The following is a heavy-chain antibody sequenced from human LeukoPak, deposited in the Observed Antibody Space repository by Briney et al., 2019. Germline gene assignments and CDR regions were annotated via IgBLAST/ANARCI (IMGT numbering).Heavy chain of an antibody. J-gene: IGHJ5*02. CDR2: INPKSGNT. V-gene: IGHV1-8*01. CDR3: ARDGRGAAATDWFDP. D-gene: IGHD2-15*01. Sequence: ASVKVSCKASGYTFTSYDISWVRQATGQGLEWMGWINPKSGNTGYAQKFQGRVTMTRNTSISTAYMELSSLRSEDTAVYYCARDGRGAAATDWFDPWGQGTLVTVSS. CDR1: GYTFTSYD.